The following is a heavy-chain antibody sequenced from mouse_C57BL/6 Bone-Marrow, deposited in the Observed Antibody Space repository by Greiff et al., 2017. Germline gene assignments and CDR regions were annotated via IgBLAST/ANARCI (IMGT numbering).Heavy chain of an antibody. J-gene: IGHJ4*01. CDR3: ARSGNAMDY. D-gene: IGHD3-1*01. CDR1: GYAFTNYL. V-gene: IGHV1-54*01. Sequence: QVQLQQSGAELVRPGTSVKVSCKASGYAFTNYLIEWVKQRPGQGLEWIGVINPGSGGTNYNEKFKGKATLTADKSSSTAYMQLSSLISEDSAVYFCARSGNAMDYWGQGTSVTVSS. CDR2: INPGSGGT.